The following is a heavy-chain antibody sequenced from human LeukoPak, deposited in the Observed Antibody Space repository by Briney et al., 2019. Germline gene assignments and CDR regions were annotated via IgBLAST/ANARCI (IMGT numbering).Heavy chain of an antibody. D-gene: IGHD3-16*01. V-gene: IGHV3-11*04. CDR3: ASSTHYDYIWGSHAPYYFDY. J-gene: IGHJ4*02. Sequence: HGGSLRLSCAASGFTFSDYYMSWIRQAPGKGLEWVSYIDSSGDTMYYADSVKGRFTISRENAKNSLYLQMNSLRAEDTAVYYCASSTHYDYIWGSHAPYYFDYWGQGTLVTVSS. CDR2: IDSSGDTM. CDR1: GFTFSDYY.